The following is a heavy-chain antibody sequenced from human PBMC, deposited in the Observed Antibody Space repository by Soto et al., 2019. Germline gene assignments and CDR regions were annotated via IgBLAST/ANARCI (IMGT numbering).Heavy chain of an antibody. Sequence: EVQLLESGGGLVQPGGSLRLSCAASGFTFSSYAMSWVRQAPGKGLEWVSAISGSGGSTYYADSVKGRFTISRDNSKNTLYLQMNSLRAEDTAVYYCAKDAGGGSSPRDYYGMDVWGQGTTVTVSS. CDR2: ISGSGGST. J-gene: IGHJ6*02. V-gene: IGHV3-23*01. CDR3: AKDAGGGSSPRDYYGMDV. CDR1: GFTFSSYA. D-gene: IGHD6-6*01.